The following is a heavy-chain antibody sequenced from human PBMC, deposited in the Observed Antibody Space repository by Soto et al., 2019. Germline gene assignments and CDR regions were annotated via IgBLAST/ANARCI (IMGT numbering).Heavy chain of an antibody. CDR1: GITFSVYS. Sequence: EVQLVESGGGLVKPGGSLRLSCAASGITFSVYSMNWVRQAPEKGLEWVSSISRGSDYIDYADSVKGRFTISRDNDKNTLYLQMNSLRAEDTAVYYCARDNGPPRIYNYMDLWGKGTTVTVSS. D-gene: IGHD1-20*01. CDR2: ISRGSDYI. V-gene: IGHV3-21*06. CDR3: ARDNGPPRIYNYMDL. J-gene: IGHJ6*03.